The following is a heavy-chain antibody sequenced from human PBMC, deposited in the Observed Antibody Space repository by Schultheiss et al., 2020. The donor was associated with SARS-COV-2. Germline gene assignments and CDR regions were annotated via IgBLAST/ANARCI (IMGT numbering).Heavy chain of an antibody. CDR1: GGSFSGYY. CDR3: ARDGILPAAMPDYYYGVDV. D-gene: IGHD2-2*01. CDR2: INHSGST. J-gene: IGHJ6*04. V-gene: IGHV4-34*01. Sequence: SETLSLTCAVYGGSFSGYYWSWIRQPPGKGLEWIGEINHSGSTNYNPSLKSRVTISVDTSKNQFSLKLSSVTAADTAVYYCARDGILPAAMPDYYYGVDVWGKGTSVTVSS.